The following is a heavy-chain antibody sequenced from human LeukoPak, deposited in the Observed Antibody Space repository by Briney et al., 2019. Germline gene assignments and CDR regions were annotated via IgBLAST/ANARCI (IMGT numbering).Heavy chain of an antibody. CDR2: MNPNSGNT. Sequence: ASVKVSCKASGYTFTSYDINWVRQGIGQGLEWMGWMNPNSGNTGYAQKFQGRVTMNRNTSISTAYMELSSLRSEDTAVYYCARPSQASSSNTNYYYYGMDVWGQGTTVTVPS. CDR1: GYTFTSYD. V-gene: IGHV1-8*01. D-gene: IGHD6-6*01. CDR3: ARPSQASSSNTNYYYYGMDV. J-gene: IGHJ6*02.